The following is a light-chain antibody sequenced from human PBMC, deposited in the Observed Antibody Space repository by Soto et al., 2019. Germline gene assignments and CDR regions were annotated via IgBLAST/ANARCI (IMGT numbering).Light chain of an antibody. CDR1: QSLNSN. CDR3: QQYDNWPPYT. V-gene: IGKV3-15*01. CDR2: DTS. Sequence: EIVMTQSPATLSVSPGERATLSCRASQSLNSNLAWYQQKPGQAPRLLIYDTSTRATGIPARFTGSGSGTEFTLTISSLQSGDFAVYYCQQYDNWPPYTFGQGTRLEIK. J-gene: IGKJ2*01.